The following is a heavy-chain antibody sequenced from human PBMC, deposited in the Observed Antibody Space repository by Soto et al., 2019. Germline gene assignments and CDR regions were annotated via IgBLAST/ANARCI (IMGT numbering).Heavy chain of an antibody. V-gene: IGHV4-34*01. CDR3: ARGFSVQSWYSSSWYLDY. CDR2: INHSGSN. CDR1: GGSFSGYY. D-gene: IGHD6-13*01. J-gene: IGHJ4*02. Sequence: QVQLQQWGAGLLKPSATLSLTCAVYGGSFSGYYWSWIRQPPGKGLEWIGEINHSGSNNYNPSLKSRVTISVDTSKNQFSLKLSSVTAADTAVYYSARGFSVQSWYSSSWYLDYWGQGTLVTVSS.